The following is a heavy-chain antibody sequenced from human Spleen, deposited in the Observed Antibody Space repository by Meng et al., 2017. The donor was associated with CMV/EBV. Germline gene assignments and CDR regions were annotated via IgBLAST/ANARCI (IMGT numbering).Heavy chain of an antibody. CDR1: GFTFSSNW. J-gene: IGHJ6*02. Sequence: GGSLRLSCAASGFTFSSNWMHWVRQVPGKGLVWVSRINRDGSSTNYADSAKGRFTISRDNAKNTLYLQMNSLRAEDTAVYYCARDFNGWYYYYGMDVWGQGTTVTVSS. D-gene: IGHD6-19*01. CDR3: ARDFNGWYYYYGMDV. V-gene: IGHV3-74*01. CDR2: INRDGSST.